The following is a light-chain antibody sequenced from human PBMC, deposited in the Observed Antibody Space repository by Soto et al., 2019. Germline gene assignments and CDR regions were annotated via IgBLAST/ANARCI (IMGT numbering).Light chain of an antibody. V-gene: IGKV3-20*01. CDR1: QSVRSNY. Sequence: DIVLTQSPGTLSLSPGEGATLSCRASQSVRSNYLAWYQQKPCQAPRLLIYHASTRATGIPDRFSGSGSGTDFTLTISRPEPEDLAVYYCQQYGGSPYTFGQGTKLEI. CDR2: HAS. J-gene: IGKJ2*01. CDR3: QQYGGSPYT.